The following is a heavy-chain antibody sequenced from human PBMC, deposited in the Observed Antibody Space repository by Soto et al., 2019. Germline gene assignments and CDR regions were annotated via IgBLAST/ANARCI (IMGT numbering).Heavy chain of an antibody. D-gene: IGHD3-10*01. Sequence: SETLSLTCTVSGGSISSSSYYWGWIRQPPGKGLEWIGSIYYSGSTYYNPSLKSRVTISVDTSENQFSLKLSSVTAADTAVYYCARQLLWFGELLNFDYWGQGTLVTVSS. J-gene: IGHJ4*02. CDR2: IYYSGST. CDR3: ARQLLWFGELLNFDY. CDR1: GGSISSSSYY. V-gene: IGHV4-39*01.